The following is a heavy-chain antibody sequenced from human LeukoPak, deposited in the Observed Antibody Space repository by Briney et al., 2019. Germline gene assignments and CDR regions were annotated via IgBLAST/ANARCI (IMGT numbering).Heavy chain of an antibody. D-gene: IGHD2-15*01. Sequence: SETLSLTCTVSGGSISSYYWSWIRQPAGKGLEWIGRIYTSGTTNYNPSLKSRVTMSVDTSKNQLSQKLSSVTAADTAVYYCARDSLGYCSGGSCSTSRPYYYYGMDVWGQGTTVTVSS. J-gene: IGHJ6*02. CDR3: ARDSLGYCSGGSCSTSRPYYYYGMDV. CDR1: GGSISSYY. CDR2: IYTSGTT. V-gene: IGHV4-4*07.